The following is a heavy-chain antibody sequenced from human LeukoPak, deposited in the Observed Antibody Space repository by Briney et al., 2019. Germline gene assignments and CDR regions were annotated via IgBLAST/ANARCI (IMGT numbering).Heavy chain of an antibody. Sequence: SETLSLTCTVSGGSISSYYWSWIRQPPGKGLEWIGYIYYSGSTNYNPSLKSRVTISVDTSKNQFSLKLSSVTAADTAVYYCARVLDSSGWDFDYWGQGTLVTVSS. J-gene: IGHJ4*02. V-gene: IGHV4-59*01. D-gene: IGHD6-19*01. CDR3: ARVLDSSGWDFDY. CDR1: GGSISSYY. CDR2: IYYSGST.